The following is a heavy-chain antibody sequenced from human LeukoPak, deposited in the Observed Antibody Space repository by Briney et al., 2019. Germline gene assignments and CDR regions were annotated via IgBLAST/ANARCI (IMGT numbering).Heavy chain of an antibody. CDR1: GFTLGDYA. V-gene: IGHV3-49*03. CDR3: SRGSSWYEGWFDT. J-gene: IGHJ5*02. Sequence: GGSLRLSCTGSGFTLGDYAMSWFRQAPGKGLEWVGFVRMKIYGGAAEYAASVKGRFIISRDDSKNVAYLQMDSLKTEDTAMYYCSRGSSWYEGWFDTWGQGTLVIVSS. CDR2: VRMKIYGGAA. D-gene: IGHD6-13*01.